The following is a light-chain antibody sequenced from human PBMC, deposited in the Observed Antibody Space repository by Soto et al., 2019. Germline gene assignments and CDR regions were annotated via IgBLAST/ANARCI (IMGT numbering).Light chain of an antibody. CDR3: MQEVELPFT. CDR1: QSLLHRDGKTY. J-gene: IGKJ4*01. Sequence: MSLTPLSLSVTPGQPSSMSCKSSQSLLHRDGKTYLYWYLQKPGQPPQLLIYEVSNRFSGVPDRFSGSGSGTDFTLKISRVEAEDGRGDYCMQEVELPFTFGGGTKVDIK. V-gene: IGKV2D-29*01. CDR2: EVS.